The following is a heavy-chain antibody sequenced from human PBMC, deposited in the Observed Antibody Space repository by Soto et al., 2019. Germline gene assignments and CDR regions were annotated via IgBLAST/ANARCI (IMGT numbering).Heavy chain of an antibody. CDR3: ARARTGSSLYFDF. V-gene: IGHV4-30-4*01. D-gene: IGHD1-1*01. Sequence: SETLSLTCVVSGDSITSGDYYWAWIRQPPGKGLEWIGYIHNTGNTYYNPSLKSRLTISLDTSKNQFSLKVTSVTAGDTAVFYCARARTGSSLYFDFRGQGALVTVSS. CDR1: GDSITSGDYY. J-gene: IGHJ4*02. CDR2: IHNTGNT.